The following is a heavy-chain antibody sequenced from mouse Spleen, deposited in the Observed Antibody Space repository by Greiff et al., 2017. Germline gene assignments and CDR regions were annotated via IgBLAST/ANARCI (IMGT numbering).Heavy chain of an antibody. Sequence: EVQLQESGPSLVKPSQTLSLTCSVTGDSITSGYWNWIRKFPGNKLEYMGYISYSGSTYYNPSLKSRISITRDTSKNQYYLQLNSVTTEDTATYYCARSHLLLRSYFDYWGQGTTLTVSS. V-gene: IGHV3-8*02. J-gene: IGHJ2*01. CDR3: ARSHLLLRSYFDY. CDR2: ISYSGST. CDR1: GDSITSGY. D-gene: IGHD1-1*01.